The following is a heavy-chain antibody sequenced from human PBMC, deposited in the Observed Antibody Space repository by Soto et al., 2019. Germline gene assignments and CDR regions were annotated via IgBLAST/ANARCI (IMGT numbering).Heavy chain of an antibody. CDR1: RYTFTSYD. Sequence: QVQMVQSGAEVKKPGASVKVSCKASRYTFTSYDINWVRQATGQGVEWMGWMNPNSGNTGYAQKFHGRVTMTRNTSISTAYMELSSLRSEDTAVYYCARVYRGALGWFDPWGQGSLVTVSS. CDR2: MNPNSGNT. D-gene: IGHD3-10*01. J-gene: IGHJ5*02. CDR3: ARVYRGALGWFDP. V-gene: IGHV1-8*01.